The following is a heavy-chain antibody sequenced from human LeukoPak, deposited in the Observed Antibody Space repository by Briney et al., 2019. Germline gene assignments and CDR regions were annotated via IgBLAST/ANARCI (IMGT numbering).Heavy chain of an antibody. Sequence: SLRLSCAASGFTFDDYAMHWVRQAPGKGLEWVSGISWNSGSIGYADSVKGRFTISRDNAKNSLYLLMNSLRAEDTALYYCAKDRADDFWSGFFDYWGQGTLVTVSS. D-gene: IGHD3-3*01. J-gene: IGHJ4*02. CDR2: ISWNSGSI. V-gene: IGHV3-9*01. CDR1: GFTFDDYA. CDR3: AKDRADDFWSGFFDY.